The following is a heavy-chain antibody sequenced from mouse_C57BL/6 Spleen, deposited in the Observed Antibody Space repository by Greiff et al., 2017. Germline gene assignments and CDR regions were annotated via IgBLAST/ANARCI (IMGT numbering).Heavy chain of an antibody. J-gene: IGHJ2*01. V-gene: IGHV1-59*01. D-gene: IGHD3-2*02. Sequence: QVHVKQSGAELVRPGTSVKLSCKASGYTFTSYWMHWVKQRPGQGLEWIGVIDPSDSYTNYNQKFKGKATLTVDTSSSTAYMQLSSLTSEDSAVYYCARRGSSGYDYFDYWGQGTTLTVSS. CDR3: ARRGSSGYDYFDY. CDR1: GYTFTSYW. CDR2: IDPSDSYT.